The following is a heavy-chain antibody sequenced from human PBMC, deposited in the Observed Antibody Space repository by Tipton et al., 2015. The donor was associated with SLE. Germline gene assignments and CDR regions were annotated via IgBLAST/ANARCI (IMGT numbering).Heavy chain of an antibody. V-gene: IGHV4-61*01. Sequence: TLSLTCTVSGGSGSSGSYYWSWIRQPPGKGLEWIGYIYYSGSTNYNPSLKSRVTISVDTSKNQFSLKLSSVTAADTAVYYCARGQWLLDYWGQGTLVTVSS. CDR1: GGSGSSGSYY. CDR2: IYYSGST. CDR3: ARGQWLLDY. J-gene: IGHJ4*02. D-gene: IGHD6-19*01.